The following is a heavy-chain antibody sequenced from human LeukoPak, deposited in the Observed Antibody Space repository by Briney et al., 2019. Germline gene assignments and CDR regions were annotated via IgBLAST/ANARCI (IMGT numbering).Heavy chain of an antibody. V-gene: IGHV4-4*07. Sequence: SETLSLTCAVSGASLTSCYWSWVRQSAGKGLEWIGRLYTTGTTNYNPSLKSRVTMSGDSSKNQLSPTLTSVTTADTAVYYCVRDGANWEEPNDAFDTWGQGTLLTVSS. CDR3: VRDGANWEEPNDAFDT. CDR1: GASLTSCY. CDR2: LYTTGTT. J-gene: IGHJ3*02. D-gene: IGHD1-26*01.